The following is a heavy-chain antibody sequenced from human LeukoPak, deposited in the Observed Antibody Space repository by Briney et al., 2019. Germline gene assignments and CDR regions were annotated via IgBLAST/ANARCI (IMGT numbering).Heavy chain of an antibody. CDR1: GRSISSSSYY. J-gene: IGHJ5*02. V-gene: IGHV4-39*01. D-gene: IGHD3-10*01. Sequence: SETLSLTCTVSGRSISSSSYYWGWIRQPPGKGLEWIGSIYYSGSTYYNPSLKSRVTISVDTSKNQFSLKLSSVTAADTAVYYCASANGSGSYYNVGWFDPWGQGTLVTVSS. CDR2: IYYSGST. CDR3: ASANGSGSYYNVGWFDP.